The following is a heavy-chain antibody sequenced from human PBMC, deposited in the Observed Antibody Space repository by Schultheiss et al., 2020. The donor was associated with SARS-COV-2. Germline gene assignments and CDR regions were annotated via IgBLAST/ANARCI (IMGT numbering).Heavy chain of an antibody. CDR1: GGSISSSNW. Sequence: SCAVSGGSISSSNWWSWVRQPPGKGLEWIGEINHSGSTNYNPSLKSRVTISVDTSKNQFSLKLSSVTAADTAVYYCARAVEQQLVGDAFDIWGQGTMVTVSS. CDR2: INHSGST. V-gene: IGHV4-4*02. D-gene: IGHD6-13*01. CDR3: ARAVEQQLVGDAFDI. J-gene: IGHJ3*02.